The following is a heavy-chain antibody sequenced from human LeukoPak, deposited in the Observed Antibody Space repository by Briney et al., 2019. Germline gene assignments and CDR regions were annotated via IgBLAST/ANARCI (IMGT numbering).Heavy chain of an antibody. Sequence: GGSLRLSCAASGLTFSSYAMSWVRQAPGKGLEWVSAISGSGGSTYYADSVKGRFTISRDNSKNTLYLQMNSLRAENTAVYYCAKSDCSGGSCYPLYYYMDVWGKGTTVTVSS. D-gene: IGHD2-15*01. J-gene: IGHJ6*03. V-gene: IGHV3-23*01. CDR1: GLTFSSYA. CDR2: ISGSGGST. CDR3: AKSDCSGGSCYPLYYYMDV.